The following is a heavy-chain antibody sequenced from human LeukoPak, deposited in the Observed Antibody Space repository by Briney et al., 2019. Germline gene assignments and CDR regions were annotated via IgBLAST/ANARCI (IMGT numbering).Heavy chain of an antibody. CDR1: GFSFSDHG. D-gene: IGHD3-10*01. J-gene: IGHJ4*02. V-gene: IGHV3-33*01. Sequence: GTSLRLSCAASGFSFSDHGMHWVRQAPGKGLEWVAVIWYDGSNRYYADSVKGRFTISRDNSRNRLYVEMNSLRAEDTAVYSCGRFGDEAGIDNWGQGTLVTVSS. CDR2: IWYDGSNR. CDR3: GRFGDEAGIDN.